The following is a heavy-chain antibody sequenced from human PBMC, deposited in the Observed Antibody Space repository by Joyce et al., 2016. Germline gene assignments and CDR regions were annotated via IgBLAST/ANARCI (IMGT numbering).Heavy chain of an antibody. J-gene: IGHJ4*02. V-gene: IGHV2-5*01. D-gene: IGHD2-2*01. CDR3: AHYTPVRPRYCNSISCPFYSDY. CDR1: GFSLSGSGVG. CDR2: IYGNDNK. Sequence: QITLQESGPPLVQPTQSLTLTCTFSGFSLSGSGVGVGWIRQSPGTALDWLELIYGNDNKRYSPSLKSRITITKDISKNQVVLTMTNMDPVDTATYFCAHYTPVRPRYCNSISCPFYSDYWGQGTLVTVSS.